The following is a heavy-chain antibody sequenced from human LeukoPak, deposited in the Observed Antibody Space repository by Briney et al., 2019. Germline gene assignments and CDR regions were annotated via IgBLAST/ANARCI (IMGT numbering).Heavy chain of an antibody. CDR2: INPNSGDT. CDR3: ARALYTSSWPINAFNI. D-gene: IGHD6-13*01. V-gene: IGHV1-2*02. Sequence: ASVTVSFKASGYTFTCYYMHWVRQAPGQGLEWMGWINPNSGDTNYEQKFQGRVTMTRDTSISTAYMELSRLRSDDRAVYYCARALYTSSWPINAFNIWGQGTMVTVSS. J-gene: IGHJ3*02. CDR1: GYTFTCYY.